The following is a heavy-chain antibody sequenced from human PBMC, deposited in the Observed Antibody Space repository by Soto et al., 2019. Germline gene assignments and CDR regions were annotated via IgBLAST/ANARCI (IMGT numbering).Heavy chain of an antibody. V-gene: IGHV1-3*01. CDR3: ARSTSGSYYAFDI. Sequence: ASVKVSCKASGYTFTSYAMHWVRQAPGQRLEWMGWINAGNGNTKYSQKFQGRVTITRDTSASTAYMELSSLRSEDTAVYYCARSTSGSYYAFDIWGQGTMVTVSS. J-gene: IGHJ3*02. CDR2: INAGNGNT. CDR1: GYTFTSYA. D-gene: IGHD1-26*01.